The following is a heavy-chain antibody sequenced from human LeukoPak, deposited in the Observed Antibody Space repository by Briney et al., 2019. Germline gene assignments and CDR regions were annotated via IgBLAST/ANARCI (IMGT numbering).Heavy chain of an antibody. CDR1: GGTFSSYA. D-gene: IGHD3-9*01. CDR3: TRHLIDPDVLTGLPHYYMDV. CDR2: IIPIVGTA. Sequence: SVKVSCKASGGTFSSYAISWVRQAPGQGLEWMGAIIPIVGTANYAQKFQGRVTITADESTSPAYMELSRLRAEDTAVYYCTRHLIDPDVLTGLPHYYMDVWGQGATVTAS. J-gene: IGHJ6*01. V-gene: IGHV1-69*13.